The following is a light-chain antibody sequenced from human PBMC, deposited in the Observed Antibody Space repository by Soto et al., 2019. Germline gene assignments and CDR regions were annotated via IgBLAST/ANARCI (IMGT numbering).Light chain of an antibody. CDR1: SGHSSYA. J-gene: IGLJ2*01. Sequence: QAVLTHSPSASASLGASVKLTCTLSSGHSSYAIAWPQQQPEKGPRYLMKLNSDGSHSKGDGIPDRFSGSSSGAERYLTISSLQSDDEADYYCQTWGTGIHVVFGGGTKVTVL. V-gene: IGLV4-69*01. CDR3: QTWGTGIHVV. CDR2: LNSDGSH.